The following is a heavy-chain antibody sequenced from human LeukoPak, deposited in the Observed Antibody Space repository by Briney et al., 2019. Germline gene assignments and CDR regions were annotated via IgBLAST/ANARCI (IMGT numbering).Heavy chain of an antibody. J-gene: IGHJ4*02. Sequence: SVKVSCKASGGTFSSYAISWVRQAPGQGLEWMGRIIAILGIANYAQKFQGRVTITADKSTSTAYMELSSLRSEDTAVYYCARCQTKYYYGSGSYSYYFDYWGQGTLVTVSS. CDR2: IIAILGIA. D-gene: IGHD3-10*01. CDR1: GGTFSSYA. V-gene: IGHV1-69*04. CDR3: ARCQTKYYYGSGSYSYYFDY.